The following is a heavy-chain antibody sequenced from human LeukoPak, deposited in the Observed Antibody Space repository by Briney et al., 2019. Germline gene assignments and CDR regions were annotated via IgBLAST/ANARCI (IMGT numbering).Heavy chain of an antibody. V-gene: IGHV3-74*01. CDR2: IDFETDTT. Sequence: GGSLRLSCVASGFTFSSFWMHWVRQAPGKGLEWVSRIDFETDTTTYAGSVKGRFTISRDNTKNTLYLQMDSLRDEDAAVYYCVRAGSGFDYWGQGTLVTVTS. CDR1: GFTFSSFW. D-gene: IGHD2-15*01. CDR3: VRAGSGFDY. J-gene: IGHJ4*02.